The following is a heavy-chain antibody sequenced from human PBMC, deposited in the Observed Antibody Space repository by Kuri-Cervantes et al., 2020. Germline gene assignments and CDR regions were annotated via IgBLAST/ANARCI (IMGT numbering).Heavy chain of an antibody. Sequence: SGVSWGSGRIDHADSVRGRFTISRDNAKNSLYLQMNSLRAEDTAVYYCAIWDGYNSQYFDLWGRGTLVTVSS. J-gene: IGHJ2*01. V-gene: IGHV3-9*01. CDR2: VSWGSGRI. CDR3: AIWDGYNSQYFDL. D-gene: IGHD5-24*01.